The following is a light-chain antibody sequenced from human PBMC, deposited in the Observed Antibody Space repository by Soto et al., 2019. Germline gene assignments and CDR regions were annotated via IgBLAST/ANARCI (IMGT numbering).Light chain of an antibody. CDR3: QQLLSYPIT. Sequence: DIQMTQSPSTLSGSVGDRVTITCRASQGISSYLAWYQQKPGKAPKLLIYAASTLQSGVQLRFSGSGSGTSFTLTIRSLQPEDFATYYCQQLLSYPITFGQGTRLEIK. V-gene: IGKV1-9*01. CDR1: QGISSY. J-gene: IGKJ5*01. CDR2: AAS.